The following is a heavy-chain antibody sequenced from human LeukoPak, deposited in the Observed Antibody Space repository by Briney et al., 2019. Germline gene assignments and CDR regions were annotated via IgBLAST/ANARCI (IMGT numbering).Heavy chain of an antibody. V-gene: IGHV1-46*01. CDR3: ARTVVGTANWFDP. Sequence: ASVKASCKASGYTFTSYYMHWVRQAPGQGLEWMGIINPSGGSTSYAQKFQGRVTMTKDMYTSTVYMELSRLRSEDTAVYYCARTVVGTANWFDPWGQGTLVTVSS. CDR1: GYTFTSYY. D-gene: IGHD4-23*01. J-gene: IGHJ5*02. CDR2: INPSGGST.